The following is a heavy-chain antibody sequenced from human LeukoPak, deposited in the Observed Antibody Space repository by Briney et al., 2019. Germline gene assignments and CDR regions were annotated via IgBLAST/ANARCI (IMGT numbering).Heavy chain of an antibody. CDR1: GFTISSIY. J-gene: IGHJ4*02. V-gene: IGHV3-23*01. D-gene: IGHD3-10*01. CDR3: AKESVVRGVIGALDY. CDR2: ISGSGGST. Sequence: PGGSLRLSCAASGFTISSIYMNWVRQAPGKGLEWVSAISGSGGSTYYADSVKGRFTISRDNSKNTLYLQMNSLRAEDTAVYYCAKESVVRGVIGALDYWGQGTLVTVSS.